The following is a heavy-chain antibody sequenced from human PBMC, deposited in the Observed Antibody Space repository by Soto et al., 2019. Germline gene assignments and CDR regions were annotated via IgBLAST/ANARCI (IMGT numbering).Heavy chain of an antibody. J-gene: IGHJ6*04. Sequence: ESGPTLVNPTQTLTLTCTFSVFSLTTSGMCVSWIRQPPGKALEWLALIDWADDKYYSTSLKTRLTISKDTSKNQVVLTMTNVDPVETATYYCARINGPSGNYDLDVWGKGSMVTVSS. D-gene: IGHD2-8*01. CDR3: ARINGPSGNYDLDV. V-gene: IGHV2-70*13. CDR1: VFSLTTSGMC. CDR2: IDWADDK.